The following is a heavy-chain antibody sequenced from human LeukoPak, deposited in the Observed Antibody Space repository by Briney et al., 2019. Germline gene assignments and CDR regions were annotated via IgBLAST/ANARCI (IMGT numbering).Heavy chain of an antibody. CDR1: GGSISPYY. CDR2: IYYSGNT. D-gene: IGHD3-16*02. Sequence: SETLSLTCTVSGGSISPYYWSWVRQPPGKGLEWIGYIYYSGNTNYNPSLKSRVTLSVDTSKNQFSLKLNSVTAADTAVYYCARDRELKMGGYTSQDYYYYNYMDVWGKGTTVTVSS. V-gene: IGHV4-59*01. J-gene: IGHJ6*03. CDR3: ARDRELKMGGYTSQDYYYYNYMDV.